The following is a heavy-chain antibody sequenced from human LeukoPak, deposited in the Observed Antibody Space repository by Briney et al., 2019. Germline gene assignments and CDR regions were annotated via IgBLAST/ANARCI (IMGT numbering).Heavy chain of an antibody. CDR2: ISGSGDST. V-gene: IGHV3-23*01. D-gene: IGHD3-3*01. CDR3: AKRLSFGVAIGDFDY. Sequence: GGSLRLSCAASGFTFSNYAMSWVRQAPGKGLEWVSAISGSGDSTYYADSVKGRFTISRDSSMETLYLQMNSLRAEDTATYFCAKRLSFGVAIGDFDYWGQVTLVTVSS. J-gene: IGHJ4*02. CDR1: GFTFSNYA.